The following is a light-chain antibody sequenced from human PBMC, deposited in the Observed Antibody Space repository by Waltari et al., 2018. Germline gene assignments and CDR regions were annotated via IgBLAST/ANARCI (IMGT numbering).Light chain of an antibody. Sequence: EIVLTQSPGTLSLSQGERATLSCRSSQSVSSSYLAWYQQKPGQAPRLLIYGASSRATGIPDRFSGSGSGTDFTLTISSLEPEDFAVYYCQQYGSSQWTFGQGTKVEIK. CDR1: QSVSSSY. J-gene: IGKJ1*01. CDR2: GAS. CDR3: QQYGSSQWT. V-gene: IGKV3-20*01.